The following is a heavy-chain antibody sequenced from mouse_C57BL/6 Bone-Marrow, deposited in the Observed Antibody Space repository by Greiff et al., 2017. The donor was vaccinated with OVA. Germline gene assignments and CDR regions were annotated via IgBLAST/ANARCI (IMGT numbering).Heavy chain of an antibody. J-gene: IGHJ4*01. V-gene: IGHV3-6*01. Sequence: EVQLVESGPGLVKPSQSLSLTCSVPGYSITSGYYWNWIRQFPGNKLEWMGYISYDGSNNYNPSLKNRISITRDTSKNQFFLKLNSVTTEDTATYYCARGGYDYDGDAMDYWGQGTSVTVSS. CDR1: GYSITSGYY. CDR3: ARGGYDYDGDAMDY. D-gene: IGHD2-4*01. CDR2: ISYDGSN.